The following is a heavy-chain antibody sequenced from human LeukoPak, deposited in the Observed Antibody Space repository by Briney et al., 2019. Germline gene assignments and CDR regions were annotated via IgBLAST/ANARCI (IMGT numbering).Heavy chain of an antibody. CDR3: ARVGDYDSSGYWFPPSHYYYYMDV. CDR2: INPNSGGT. D-gene: IGHD3-22*01. Sequence: ASVKVSCKASGYTFTGYYMHWVRQAPGQGLEWMGWINPNSGGTNYAQKFQGRVTMTRDTSISTAYMELSSLRSEDTAVYYCARVGDYDSSGYWFPPSHYYYYMDVWGKGTTVTISS. J-gene: IGHJ6*03. V-gene: IGHV1-2*02. CDR1: GYTFTGYY.